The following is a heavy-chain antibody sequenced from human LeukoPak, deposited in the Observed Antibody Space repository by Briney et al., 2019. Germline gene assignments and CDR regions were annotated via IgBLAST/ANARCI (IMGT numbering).Heavy chain of an antibody. J-gene: IGHJ6*02. Sequence: GGSLRLSCAASGFTVSSNYMSWVRQAPGKGLEWVSVIYSGGSTYYADSVKGRFTISRDNSKNTLYLQMNSLRAEDTAVYYCARDSYCSSTSCPYVNRSRYYYYGMDVWGQGTTVTVSS. V-gene: IGHV3-66*01. CDR1: GFTVSSNY. CDR2: IYSGGST. D-gene: IGHD2-2*01. CDR3: ARDSYCSSTSCPYVNRSRYYYYGMDV.